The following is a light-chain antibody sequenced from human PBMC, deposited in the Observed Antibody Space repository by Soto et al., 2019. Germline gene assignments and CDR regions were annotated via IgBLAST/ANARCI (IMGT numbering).Light chain of an antibody. CDR1: SSDVGGYNY. Sequence: QSALTQPASVSGSPGQSISISCTGTSSDVGGYNYVAWYQQHPGTVPKVIIYDVSNRPSGVSNRFSGSKSGNTASLTISGLQAEDEADYYCSSYTSNNTLVFGGGTKLTVL. CDR3: SSYTSNNTLV. V-gene: IGLV2-14*01. CDR2: DVS. J-gene: IGLJ2*01.